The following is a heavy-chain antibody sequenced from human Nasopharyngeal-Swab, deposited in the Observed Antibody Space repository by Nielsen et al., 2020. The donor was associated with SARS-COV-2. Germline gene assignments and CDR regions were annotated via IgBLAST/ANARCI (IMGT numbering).Heavy chain of an antibody. CDR1: GFTFNNYN. J-gene: IGHJ6*02. CDR3: ARDGLDYDFWSAYFMDV. D-gene: IGHD3-3*01. CDR2: ISSSSSYM. V-gene: IGHV3-21*01. Sequence: GESLKISCAASGFTFNNYNFNWVRQAPGKGLEWVSSISSSSSYMYYADSVKGRFTISGDNAKNSLYLQMNSLRAEDTAVYYCARDGLDYDFWSAYFMDVWGQGTTVTVSS.